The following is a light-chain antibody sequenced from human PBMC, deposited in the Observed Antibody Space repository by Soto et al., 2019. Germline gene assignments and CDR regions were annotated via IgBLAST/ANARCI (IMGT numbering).Light chain of an antibody. J-gene: IGLJ2*01. V-gene: IGLV1-40*01. CDR3: QSYDSSLSGSGV. CDR2: GNS. CDR1: SSNIGAGYD. Sequence: QSVLTQPPSVSGAPGQRVTISCTGSSSNIGAGYDVHWYQQLPGTAPKLLIYGNSNRPSGVPDRFSGSKSGTSASLAITGLQAEDEADYYCQSYDSSLSGSGVFGGGNKVTVL.